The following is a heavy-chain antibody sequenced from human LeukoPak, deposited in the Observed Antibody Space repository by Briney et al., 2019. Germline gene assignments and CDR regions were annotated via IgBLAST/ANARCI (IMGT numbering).Heavy chain of an antibody. CDR2: IYSGGST. CDR1: GFTVSSNY. Sequence: GGSLRLSCAASGFTVSSNYISWVRQAPGKGLEWVSVIYSGGSTYYADSVKGRFTISRDNSKNTLYLQMNSLRAEDTAVYYCAATVTTGRAEHYWGQGTPVTVSS. D-gene: IGHD4-17*01. V-gene: IGHV3-53*01. CDR3: AATVTTGRAEHY. J-gene: IGHJ4*02.